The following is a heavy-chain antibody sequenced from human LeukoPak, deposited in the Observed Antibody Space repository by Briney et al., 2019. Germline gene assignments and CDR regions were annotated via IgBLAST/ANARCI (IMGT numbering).Heavy chain of an antibody. V-gene: IGHV1-18*01. Sequence: ASVKVSCKASGYTFTNYAITWVRQAPGQGLEWMGWISAYNGNTNYAQKLQGRVTLTTDTSTSTAYMELRSLRSEDTAVYYCARGLDDSSGYFVEAFDIWGQGTMVTVSS. J-gene: IGHJ3*02. CDR3: ARGLDDSSGYFVEAFDI. CDR2: ISAYNGNT. CDR1: GYTFTNYA. D-gene: IGHD3-22*01.